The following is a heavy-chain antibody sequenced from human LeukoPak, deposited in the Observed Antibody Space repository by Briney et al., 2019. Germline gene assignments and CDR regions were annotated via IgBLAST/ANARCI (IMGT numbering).Heavy chain of an antibody. CDR3: ARESCSSTSCYGRGFDP. Sequence: SVKVSCKASGGTFSSYAISWVRQAPGQGLEWMGGIIPIFGTANYAQKFQGRVTITTDESTSTAYMELSSLRSEDTAVYYCARESCSSTSCYGRGFDPWGQGTLVTVSS. J-gene: IGHJ5*02. CDR1: GGTFSSYA. CDR2: IIPIFGTA. D-gene: IGHD2-2*01. V-gene: IGHV1-69*05.